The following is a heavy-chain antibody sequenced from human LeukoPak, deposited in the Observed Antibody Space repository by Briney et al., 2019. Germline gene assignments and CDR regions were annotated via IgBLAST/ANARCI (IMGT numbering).Heavy chain of an antibody. J-gene: IGHJ4*02. CDR3: ARGGYDILTGYYSTFDY. CDR2: ITASGGPT. CDR1: GFTFRSYA. V-gene: IGHV3-23*01. D-gene: IGHD3-9*01. Sequence: PGGSLRLSCAASGFTFRSYAMSWVRQAPGKGLEWVSGITASGGPTYYADSVKGRFTISRDNSNNTLYLQMDTLRAEDTAVYYCARGGYDILTGYYSTFDYWGQGTLVTVSS.